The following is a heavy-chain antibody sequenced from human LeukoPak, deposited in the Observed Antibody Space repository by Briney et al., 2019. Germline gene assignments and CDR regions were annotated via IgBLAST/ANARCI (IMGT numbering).Heavy chain of an antibody. CDR1: GFTFSGRW. Sequence: GGSLRLSCAASGFTFSGRWMGWVRQAPGKGLEYVANIKQDGSEKYYVDSVQGRFAISRDNADSSLYLQMNSLRAEDMAVYYCARLVVVTAQYWYYDLWGRGTLVTGSS. J-gene: IGHJ2*01. CDR3: ARLVVVTAQYWYYDL. V-gene: IGHV3-7*01. CDR2: IKQDGSEK. D-gene: IGHD2-21*02.